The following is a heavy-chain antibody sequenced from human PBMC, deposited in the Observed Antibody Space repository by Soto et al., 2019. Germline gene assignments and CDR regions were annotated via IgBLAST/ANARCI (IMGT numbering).Heavy chain of an antibody. D-gene: IGHD6-6*01. Sequence: QVQLVQSGAEVKKPGSSVKVSCKASGGTFSSYAISWVRQAPGQGLEWMGGIIPIFGTANYAQKFQGRVTRSADEXXSXAFXELSSLRSEDRAVYYCARAATRGIAARPRCYGMDVWGQGTTVTVSS. V-gene: IGHV1-69*12. CDR1: GGTFSSYA. CDR3: ARAATRGIAARPRCYGMDV. CDR2: IIPIFGTA. J-gene: IGHJ6*02.